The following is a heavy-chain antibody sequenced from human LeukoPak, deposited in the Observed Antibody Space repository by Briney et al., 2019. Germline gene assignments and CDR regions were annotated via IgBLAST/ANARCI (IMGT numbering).Heavy chain of an antibody. J-gene: IGHJ3*02. D-gene: IGHD4-23*01. CDR1: GFSFSNYG. V-gene: IGHV3-23*01. CDR3: AKDGKGGPTDAFDI. Sequence: GGSLRLSCVVSGFSFSNYGMSWVRQAPGKGLEWVSAISGTGGSTYYADSVKGRFSISRDNSQNTLYLHMNSLRAGDTAVYYCAKDGKGGPTDAFDIWGQGTMVTVSS. CDR2: ISGTGGST.